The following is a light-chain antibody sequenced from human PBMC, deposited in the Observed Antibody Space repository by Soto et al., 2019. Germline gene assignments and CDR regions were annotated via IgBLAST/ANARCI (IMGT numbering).Light chain of an antibody. J-gene: IGKJ1*01. V-gene: IGKV3-15*01. CDR3: QQHNNWPQT. CDR1: QSVSSN. CDR2: GAS. Sequence: EIVMTQSPATMYVSPGERATLSCRASQSVSSNLACYQQKPGQAPRLLIYGASTRATGIPARFSGSGSGTEFTLTISSLQSEDFAVYYCQQHNNWPQTFGQGTKVEIK.